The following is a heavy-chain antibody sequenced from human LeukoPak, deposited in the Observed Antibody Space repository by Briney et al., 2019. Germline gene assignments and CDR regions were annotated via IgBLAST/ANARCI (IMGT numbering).Heavy chain of an antibody. Sequence: SETLSLTCTVSGGSMTSGSYYWSWIRKPAGKGLEWIGCVYTSGNTEYTPSLKSRVTISVDTSKNQFSLKLSSVTAADTAVYYCARGARSGYSYGYDWFDPWGQGILVTVSS. V-gene: IGHV4-61*10. CDR1: GGSMTSGSYY. D-gene: IGHD5-18*01. CDR2: VYTSGNT. J-gene: IGHJ5*02. CDR3: ARGARSGYSYGYDWFDP.